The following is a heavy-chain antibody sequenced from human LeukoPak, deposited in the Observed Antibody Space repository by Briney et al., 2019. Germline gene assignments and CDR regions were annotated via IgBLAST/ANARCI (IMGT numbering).Heavy chain of an antibody. CDR3: ASPSYDSSGYNFDY. J-gene: IGHJ4*02. Sequence: GASVKVSCKVSGYTLTELSMHWVRQAPGKGLEWMGGFDPEDGETIYAQKFQGRVTMTEDTSTDTAYMELSSLRSEDTAVYYCASPSYDSSGYNFDYWGQGTLVTVSS. CDR1: GYTLTELS. CDR2: FDPEDGET. V-gene: IGHV1-24*01. D-gene: IGHD3-22*01.